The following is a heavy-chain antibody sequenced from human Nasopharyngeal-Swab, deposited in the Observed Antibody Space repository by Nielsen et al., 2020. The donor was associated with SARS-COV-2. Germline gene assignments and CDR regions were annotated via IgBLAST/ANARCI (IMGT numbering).Heavy chain of an antibody. CDR3: ARDIWRYKTSRVLSY. V-gene: IGHV1-46*01. Sequence: ASVKVSCKASGYTFTQYYVNWVRQAPGQGLEWMGVINSNAGTTSYAQKFQGRVTMTRDTSTSTVYMELSSLTPEDTAVYFCARDIWRYKTSRVLSYWGQGTLVTVSS. CDR2: INSNAGTT. CDR1: GYTFTQYY. J-gene: IGHJ4*02. D-gene: IGHD5-12*01.